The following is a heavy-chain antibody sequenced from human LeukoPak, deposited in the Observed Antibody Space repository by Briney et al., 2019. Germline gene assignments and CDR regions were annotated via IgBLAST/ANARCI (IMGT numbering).Heavy chain of an antibody. CDR2: VNHSGST. CDR1: AGSFSGYY. CDR3: VRGLPRRLHKNWFDP. J-gene: IGHJ5*02. D-gene: IGHD5-24*01. V-gene: IGHV4-34*01. Sequence: SETLSLTCAVYAGSFSGYYWSWIRQPPGKGLEWIGEVNHSGSTNYNPALKSRVTISVDTSKNQFSLKLSSVTAADTAVYYCVRGLPRRLHKNWFDPCGQGTLVTVSP.